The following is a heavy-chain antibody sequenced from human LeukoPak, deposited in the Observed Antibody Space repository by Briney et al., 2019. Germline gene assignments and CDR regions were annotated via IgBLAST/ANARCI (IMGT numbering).Heavy chain of an antibody. Sequence: GGSLRLSCAASGFTFSSYAMSWVRQAPGKGLEWVSAISGSGGSTYYADSVKGRFTISRDNSKNTLYLQMNSLRAEDTAVYYCAKNSPPTYYYDSSGYYYYFDYWGQGTLVTVSS. CDR1: GFTFSSYA. J-gene: IGHJ4*02. V-gene: IGHV3-23*01. CDR2: ISGSGGST. CDR3: AKNSPPTYYYDSSGYYYYFDY. D-gene: IGHD3-22*01.